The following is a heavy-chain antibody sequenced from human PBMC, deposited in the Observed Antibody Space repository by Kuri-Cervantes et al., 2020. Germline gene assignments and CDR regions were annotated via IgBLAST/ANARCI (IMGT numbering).Heavy chain of an antibody. J-gene: IGHJ4*02. CDR1: GFTFDDYA. D-gene: IGHD4-17*01. V-gene: IGHV3-9*01. CDR3: AGDFYGDSNHFDY. Sequence: GGSLRLSCAASGFTFDDYAMHWVRQVPGKGLEWVSGISWNSGNIGYADSVKGRFTISRDNAKNSLYLQMNSLRAEDTAVYYCAGDFYGDSNHFDYWGQGTLVTVSS. CDR2: ISWNSGNI.